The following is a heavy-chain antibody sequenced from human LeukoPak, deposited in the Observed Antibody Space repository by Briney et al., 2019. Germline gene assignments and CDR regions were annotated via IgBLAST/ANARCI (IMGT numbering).Heavy chain of an antibody. V-gene: IGHV3-21*01. D-gene: IGHD2-15*01. CDR3: AKLACSGGSCYLGEVAH. CDR2: ISSSSSYI. CDR1: GFTFSSYS. J-gene: IGHJ4*02. Sequence: GGSLRLSCAASGFTFSSYSMNWVRQAPGKGLEWVSSISSSSSYIYYADSVKGRFTISRDNSKNTLFLLMDSLRAEDTAVYYCAKLACSGGSCYLGEVAHWGQGTLVTVSS.